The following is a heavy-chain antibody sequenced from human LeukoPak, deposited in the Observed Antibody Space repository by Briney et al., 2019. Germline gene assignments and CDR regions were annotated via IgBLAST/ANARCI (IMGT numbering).Heavy chain of an antibody. CDR3: TRRLPHRGSGSPPYMDV. Sequence: GRSLRLSCTASGFTFGDYAMSWVRQAPGKGLEWVGFIRSKAYGGTTEYAASVKGRFTISRDDSESIAYLQMNSLKTEDTAVYYYTRRLPHRGSGSPPYMDVWGKGTTVTISS. CDR1: GFTFGDYA. J-gene: IGHJ6*03. V-gene: IGHV3-49*04. CDR2: IRSKAYGGTT. D-gene: IGHD3-10*01.